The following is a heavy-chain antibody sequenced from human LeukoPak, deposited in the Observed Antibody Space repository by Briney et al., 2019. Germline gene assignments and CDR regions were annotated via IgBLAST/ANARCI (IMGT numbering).Heavy chain of an antibody. CDR3: ARDRIAAAGTPFDY. CDR1: GGSISSYY. CDR2: IYYSGYT. Sequence: SETLSLTCTVSGGSISSYYWSWIRQPPGKGLEWIGYIYYSGYTNYNPSLKSRVTISVDTSKNQFSLKLSSVTAADTAVYYCARDRIAAAGTPFDYWGQRTLVTVSS. J-gene: IGHJ4*02. V-gene: IGHV4-59*01. D-gene: IGHD6-13*01.